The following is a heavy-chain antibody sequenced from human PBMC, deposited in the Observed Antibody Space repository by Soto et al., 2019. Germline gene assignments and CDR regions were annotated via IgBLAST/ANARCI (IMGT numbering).Heavy chain of an antibody. CDR1: GFTFSDHY. Sequence: PGGSLRLSCAASGFTFSDHYMDWVRQAPGKGLEWVGRTRNKANSYTTEYAASVKGRFTISRDDSKNSLYLQMNSLKTEDTAVYYCAREPRKGDYMDVWGKGTTVTVSS. CDR2: TRNKANSYTT. CDR3: AREPRKGDYMDV. J-gene: IGHJ6*03. V-gene: IGHV3-72*01.